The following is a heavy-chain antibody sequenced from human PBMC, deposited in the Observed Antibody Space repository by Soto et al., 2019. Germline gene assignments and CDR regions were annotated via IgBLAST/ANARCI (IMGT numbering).Heavy chain of an antibody. Sequence: QVQLVQSGAEVKKPGASVKVSCKASGYTFTSYYMHWVRQAPGQGLEWMGIINPSGGSTSYAQKFQGRVTMTRDTSTSTVYMELSSMRSEDTAVYYCAREVAAAGLDYWGQGTLVTVSS. D-gene: IGHD6-13*01. CDR1: GYTFTSYY. CDR2: INPSGGST. J-gene: IGHJ4*02. V-gene: IGHV1-46*01. CDR3: AREVAAAGLDY.